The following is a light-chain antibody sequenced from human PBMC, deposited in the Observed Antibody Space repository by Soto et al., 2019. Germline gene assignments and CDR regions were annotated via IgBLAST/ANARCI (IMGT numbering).Light chain of an antibody. CDR2: EVS. CDR1: SSDVGGYNY. V-gene: IGLV2-14*01. J-gene: IGLJ1*01. CDR3: SSYTSSSTLFYV. Sequence: QSALTQPASVSGSPGQSITISCTGTSSDVGGYNYVSWYQQHPGKAPKLMIYEVSNRPSGVSNRFSGSKSGNTASLTISGLQAEEEADYYCSSYTSSSTLFYVFGTGTKLTVL.